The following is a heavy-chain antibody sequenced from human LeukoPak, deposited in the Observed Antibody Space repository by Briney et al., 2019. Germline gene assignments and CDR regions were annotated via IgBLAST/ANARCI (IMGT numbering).Heavy chain of an antibody. V-gene: IGHV3-23*01. J-gene: IGHJ4*02. CDR3: AKDGLRALGANLYYFDY. CDR2: ISGSGGST. D-gene: IGHD5-12*01. Sequence: GGSLRLSCAASGFTFSSYAMSWVRQAPGKGLEWVSAISGSGGSTYYADSVKGRFTTSRDNSKNTLYLQMNSLRAEDTAVYYCAKDGLRALGANLYYFDYWGQGTLVTVSS. CDR1: GFTFSSYA.